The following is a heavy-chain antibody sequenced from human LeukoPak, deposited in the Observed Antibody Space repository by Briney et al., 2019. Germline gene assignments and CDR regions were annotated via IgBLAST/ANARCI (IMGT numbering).Heavy chain of an antibody. CDR3: AKAPPVLRPIDS. J-gene: IGHJ4*02. CDR1: GFSFSRDA. V-gene: IGHV3-23*01. CDR2: ISPIGTRT. D-gene: IGHD6-6*01. Sequence: GGSLRLSCAASGFSFSRDAMNEVRQAPGKGLEWVSAISPIGTRTYYADSVKGRFTISRDNSKNTLYLQMNRLSAEDTAMYYCAKAPPVLRPIDSWGQGTLVTVSS.